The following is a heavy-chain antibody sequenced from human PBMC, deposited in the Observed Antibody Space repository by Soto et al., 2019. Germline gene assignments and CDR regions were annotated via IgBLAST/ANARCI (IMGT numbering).Heavy chain of an antibody. Sequence: GRSMRLSCAASGFTLSNAWMSLVRQATRKGQEWVGRIKSKTDGGTTDYAAPVKGRFTISRDDSKNSLYLQMNSLKTEDTAVYYCTTPGIAASWGKGTLVTVSS. CDR1: GFTLSNAW. D-gene: IGHD6-13*01. J-gene: IGHJ4*02. V-gene: IGHV3-15*01. CDR2: IKSKTDGGTT. CDR3: TTPGIAAS.